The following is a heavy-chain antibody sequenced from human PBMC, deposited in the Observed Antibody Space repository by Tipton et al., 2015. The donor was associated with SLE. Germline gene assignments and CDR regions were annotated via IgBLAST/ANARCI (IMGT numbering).Heavy chain of an antibody. Sequence: GLVKPSETLSLTCAVYGGSFSGYYWSWIRQPPGKGLEWIGEINHSGSTNYNPSLKSRVTISVDTSKNQFSLKLSSVTAADTAVYYCARASRGSSWYYFDYWGQGTLVTVSS. V-gene: IGHV4-34*01. D-gene: IGHD6-13*01. J-gene: IGHJ4*02. CDR2: INHSGST. CDR1: GGSFSGYY. CDR3: ARASRGSSWYYFDY.